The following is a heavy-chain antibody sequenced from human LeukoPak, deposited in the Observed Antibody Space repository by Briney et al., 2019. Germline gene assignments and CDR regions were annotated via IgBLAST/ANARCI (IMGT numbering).Heavy chain of an antibody. Sequence: SETLSLTCAVSGGSISSGGYSWNWIRQPPGKGLEWIGHISFSGSTYYNPSLKSRLTISLDTSKNQFSLKLSSVTAADTAVYYCARDKYGDYADYWGQGTLVTVSS. CDR3: ARDKYGDYADY. CDR1: GGSISSGGYS. D-gene: IGHD4-17*01. V-gene: IGHV4-30-4*07. J-gene: IGHJ4*02. CDR2: ISFSGST.